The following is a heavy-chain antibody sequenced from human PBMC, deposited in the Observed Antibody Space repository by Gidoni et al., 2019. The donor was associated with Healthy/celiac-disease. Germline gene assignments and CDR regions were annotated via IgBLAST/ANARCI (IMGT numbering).Heavy chain of an antibody. CDR2: ISSSSSYI. Sequence: EVQLVESGGGLVKPGGSLRLSCAASGFTFSSYSMNWVRQAPGKGLEWVSSISSSSSYIYYADSVKGRFTISRDNAKNSLYLQMNSLRAEDTAVYYCARDLVTTVTNNQKYYYYGMDVWGQGTTVTVSS. D-gene: IGHD4-4*01. CDR3: ARDLVTTVTNNQKYYYYGMDV. J-gene: IGHJ6*02. V-gene: IGHV3-21*01. CDR1: GFTFSSYS.